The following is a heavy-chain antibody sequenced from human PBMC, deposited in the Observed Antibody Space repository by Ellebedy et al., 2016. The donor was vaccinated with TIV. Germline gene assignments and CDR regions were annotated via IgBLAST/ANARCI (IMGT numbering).Heavy chain of an antibody. CDR2: ISAYNGNT. CDR1: GYTFTSYG. Sequence: ASVKVSXXASGYTFTSYGISWVRQAPGQGLEWMGWISAYNGNTNYAQKLQGRVTMTTDTSTSTAYMELRSLRSDDTAVYYCARDTTIFGVVNDAFDIWGQGTMVTVSS. J-gene: IGHJ3*02. D-gene: IGHD3-3*01. V-gene: IGHV1-18*01. CDR3: ARDTTIFGVVNDAFDI.